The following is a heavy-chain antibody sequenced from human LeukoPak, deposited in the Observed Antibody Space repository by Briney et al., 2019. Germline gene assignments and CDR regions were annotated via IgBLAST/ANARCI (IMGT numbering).Heavy chain of an antibody. CDR3: AKLEGYRLDP. CDR1: GFTFSSYG. V-gene: IGHV3-30*18. Sequence: GGSLRLSCAASGFTFSSYGMHWVRQAPGKGLEWVAVISYDGSNKYYADSVKGRFTISRDNSKNTLYLQMDSLRAEDTAVYHCAKLEGYRLDPWGQGTLVTVSS. D-gene: IGHD6-13*01. CDR2: ISYDGSNK. J-gene: IGHJ5*02.